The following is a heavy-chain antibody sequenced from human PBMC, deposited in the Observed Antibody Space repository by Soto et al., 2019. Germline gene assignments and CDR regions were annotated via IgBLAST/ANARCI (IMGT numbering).Heavy chain of an antibody. Sequence: GGSLRLSCAASGFTFSSYWMHWVRQAPGKGLVWVSRINSDGSSTSYADSVKGRFTISRDNAKNTLYLQMNSLRAEDTAVYYCARDPAGYSSSWLYYYYYGMDVWGQGTTVTVSS. D-gene: IGHD6-13*01. CDR1: GFTFSSYW. CDR3: ARDPAGYSSSWLYYYYYGMDV. CDR2: INSDGSST. V-gene: IGHV3-74*01. J-gene: IGHJ6*02.